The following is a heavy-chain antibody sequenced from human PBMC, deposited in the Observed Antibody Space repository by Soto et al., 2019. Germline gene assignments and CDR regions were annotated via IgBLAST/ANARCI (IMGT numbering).Heavy chain of an antibody. CDR2: IYYSGST. D-gene: IGHD2-2*01. Sequence: QVQLQESGPGLVKPSETLSLTCTVSGGSISSYYWSWIRQPPGKGLEWIGYIYYSGSTNYNPSLKSRVTISVDTSKNQFSLKLSSVTAADTAVYYCARSKRYCSSTSCYNWFAPWGQGTLVTVSS. CDR1: GGSISSYY. J-gene: IGHJ5*02. CDR3: ARSKRYCSSTSCYNWFAP. V-gene: IGHV4-59*01.